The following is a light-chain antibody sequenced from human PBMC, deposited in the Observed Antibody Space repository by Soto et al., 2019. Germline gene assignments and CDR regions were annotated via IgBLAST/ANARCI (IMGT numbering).Light chain of an antibody. V-gene: IGKV3-20*01. J-gene: IGKJ1*01. CDR3: HQYGSSPQT. CDR2: GAS. Sequence: EIVLTQSPGTLSLSRGERATLSCRASQSVSRSYLAWYQHKPGQAPRLLIYGASSRATGIPDRFSGSGSGTDFTLTISRLEPEDFAVYYCHQYGSSPQTFGQGTKVEIK. CDR1: QSVSRSY.